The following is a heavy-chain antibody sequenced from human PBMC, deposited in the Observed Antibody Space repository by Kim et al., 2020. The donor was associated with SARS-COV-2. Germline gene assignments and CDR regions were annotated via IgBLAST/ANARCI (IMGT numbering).Heavy chain of an antibody. V-gene: IGHV3-9*01. D-gene: IGHD2-15*01. CDR3: TKDITPGGADV. CDR2: I. J-gene: IGHJ6*01. Sequence: IVYADSVKGRITSSRDIASNSVYLQMDSLRPGDTAYYYCTKDITPGGADVWGQGTTVTVSS.